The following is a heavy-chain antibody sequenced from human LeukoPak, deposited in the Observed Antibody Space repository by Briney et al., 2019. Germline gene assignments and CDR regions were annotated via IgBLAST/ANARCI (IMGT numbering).Heavy chain of an antibody. CDR2: INEDGRKK. J-gene: IGHJ4*02. Sequence: GGSLRLSCAASGFTFSSYWMSWVRQAPGRGLEWVANINEDGRKKYYVDSVKGRLTISRDNAEKSLYLQMDSLRGEDSAVYYCARDLAGHYYGSGSSFDYWGQGTLVTVSS. V-gene: IGHV3-7*01. CDR1: GFTFSSYW. D-gene: IGHD3-10*01. CDR3: ARDLAGHYYGSGSSFDY.